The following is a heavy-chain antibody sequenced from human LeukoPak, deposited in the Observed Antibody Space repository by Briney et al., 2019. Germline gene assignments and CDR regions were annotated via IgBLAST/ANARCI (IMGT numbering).Heavy chain of an antibody. CDR2: ISRSSSYI. CDR1: DFPFSSYE. J-gene: IGHJ6*03. Sequence: PGGSLRFSCAASDFPFSSYEMNWVRQAPGKGLEWVSSISRSSSYIYYADSLKGRFTTSRDNAKNSLYLQMNSLRAEDTAVYYCARVGMVAATRKGRDYYYMDVWGKGTTVTISS. V-gene: IGHV3-21*01. D-gene: IGHD2-15*01. CDR3: ARVGMVAATRKGRDYYYMDV.